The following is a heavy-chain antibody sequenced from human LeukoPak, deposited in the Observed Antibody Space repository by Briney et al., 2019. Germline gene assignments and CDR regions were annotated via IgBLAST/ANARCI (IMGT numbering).Heavy chain of an antibody. D-gene: IGHD1-14*01. CDR1: GASISSHY. Sequence: PSETLSLTCSVSGASISSHYWGWIRQPPGKGLEWIGYIHYSGSTNCNPSLKSRVTISLDTSKNQFSLKLTSVTAADTAVSYCSRAGTGSIIPGAYWGPGTLVTVSS. V-gene: IGHV4-59*11. J-gene: IGHJ4*02. CDR2: IHYSGST. CDR3: SRAGTGSIIPGAY.